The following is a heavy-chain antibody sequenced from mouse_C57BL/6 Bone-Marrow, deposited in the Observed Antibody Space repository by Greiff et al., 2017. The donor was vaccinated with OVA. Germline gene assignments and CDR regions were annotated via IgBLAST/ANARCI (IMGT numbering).Heavy chain of an antibody. D-gene: IGHD2-5*01. CDR3: TRWGYSNYPYYFDY. J-gene: IGHJ2*01. CDR2: IDPETGGT. V-gene: IGHV1-15*01. Sequence: VQLQQSGAELVRPGASVTLSCKASGYTFTDYEMHWVKQTPVHGLEWIGAIDPETGGTAYNQKFKGKAILTADKSSSTAYMELRSLTSEDSAVYYCTRWGYSNYPYYFDYWGQGTTLTVSS. CDR1: GYTFTDYE.